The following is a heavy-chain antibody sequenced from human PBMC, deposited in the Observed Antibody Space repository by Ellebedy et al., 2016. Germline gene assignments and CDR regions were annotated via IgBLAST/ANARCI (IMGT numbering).Heavy chain of an antibody. Sequence: GGSLRLSXATSGFSFSNYFMTWIRRAPGKGLEWVATLSGAGYTTFFADSVKGRFTISRDNSKNTLYLQMNSLRAEDTAVYYCARDRVVAALNYYYYGMDVWGQGTTVTVSS. CDR2: LSGAGYTT. D-gene: IGHD2-15*01. CDR3: ARDRVVAALNYYYYGMDV. V-gene: IGHV3-23*01. CDR1: GFSFSNYF. J-gene: IGHJ6*02.